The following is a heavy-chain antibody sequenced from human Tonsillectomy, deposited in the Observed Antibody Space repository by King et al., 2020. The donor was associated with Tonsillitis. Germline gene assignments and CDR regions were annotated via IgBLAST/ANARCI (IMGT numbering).Heavy chain of an antibody. Sequence: VQLVESGAEVKKPGASVKVSCKSSGDTFIGQYMHWVRQAPGQGLEWMGWINTLSGGINYAQKFQGRVTMTRDTSISTAYMDLRSLRSDDTAVYYCASVVPVAGTRWDYFDYGGQGTLVTVSS. CDR2: INTLSGGI. D-gene: IGHD6-19*01. J-gene: IGHJ4*02. CDR1: GDTFIGQY. V-gene: IGHV1-2*02. CDR3: ASVVPVAGTRWDYFDY.